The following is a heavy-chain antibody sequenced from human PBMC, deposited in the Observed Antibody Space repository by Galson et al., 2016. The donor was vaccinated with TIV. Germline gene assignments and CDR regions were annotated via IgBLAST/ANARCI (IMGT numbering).Heavy chain of an antibody. CDR1: GGSVSRGDYY. Sequence: SETLSLTCTVSGGSVSRGDYYWTWIRQSPGKGLEWNGHVYYSGSTDYNPSLKSRVTISLDTSKKHFSLKLTSVTAADTAVYYCARDVVEVAKVDYFHYYMDVWGRGTLVTVSS. V-gene: IGHV4-61*03. D-gene: IGHD5-24*01. CDR2: VYYSGST. CDR3: ARDVVEVAKVDYFHYYMDV. J-gene: IGHJ6*03.